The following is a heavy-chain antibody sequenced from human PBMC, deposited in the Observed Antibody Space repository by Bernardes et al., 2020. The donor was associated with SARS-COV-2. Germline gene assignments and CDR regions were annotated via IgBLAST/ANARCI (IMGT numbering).Heavy chain of an antibody. V-gene: IGHV3-23*01. CDR2: IGGSGGST. D-gene: IGHD3-10*01. Sequence: GGSLRLSRAASEFTFSSYAMSWVRQAPGKGLEWVSAIGGSGGSTYYADSVKGRFTISRDNSKNTLYLQMNSLRAENTAVYYCATVIRGSGSYYNRFDYWGQGTRVTVSS. CDR1: EFTFSSYA. J-gene: IGHJ4*02. CDR3: ATVIRGSGSYYNRFDY.